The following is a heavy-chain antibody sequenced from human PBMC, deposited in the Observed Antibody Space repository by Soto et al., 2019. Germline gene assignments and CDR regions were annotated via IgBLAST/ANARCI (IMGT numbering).Heavy chain of an antibody. J-gene: IGHJ6*03. Sequence: EVQLVESGGGLVQPGGSLKLSCAASGFTFSGSAMHWVRQASGKGLEWVGRIRSKANNYATAYGASVKGRFTISRDDSKNTAYLQMNSLKTEDTAMYYCSRQASDFWSGKPQYYMDVWGKGTTVTVSS. CDR1: GFTFSGSA. CDR3: SRQASDFWSGKPQYYMDV. CDR2: IRSKANNYAT. D-gene: IGHD3-3*01. V-gene: IGHV3-73*01.